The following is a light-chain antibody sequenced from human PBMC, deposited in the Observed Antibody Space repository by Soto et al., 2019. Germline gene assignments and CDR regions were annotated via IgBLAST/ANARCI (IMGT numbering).Light chain of an antibody. Sequence: DIQMTQSPSTLSGSVGDRVTITCRASQTISSWLAWYQQKPGKAPKLLIYKASTLKSGVPSRFSGRGSGTDFTLTISSLQPEDFATYYCQQFNSYPWTFGQGTKVDIK. CDR1: QTISSW. J-gene: IGKJ1*01. CDR2: KAS. V-gene: IGKV1-5*03. CDR3: QQFNSYPWT.